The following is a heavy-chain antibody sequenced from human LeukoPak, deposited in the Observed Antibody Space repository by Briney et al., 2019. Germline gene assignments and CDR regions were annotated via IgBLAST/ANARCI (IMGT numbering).Heavy chain of an antibody. CDR2: TYYRSTWYN. CDR1: GDTFSSNSVT. Sequence: SQTLSLTCAISGDTFSSNSVTWHWIRQSPSRGLEWLGRTYYRSTWYNDYAVSVRGRITVNPDTSKNQFSLHLNSVTPEDTAVYYCARRLTQYDCFDPWGQGILVTVSS. J-gene: IGHJ5*02. CDR3: ARRLTQYDCFDP. V-gene: IGHV6-1*01. D-gene: IGHD2-2*01.